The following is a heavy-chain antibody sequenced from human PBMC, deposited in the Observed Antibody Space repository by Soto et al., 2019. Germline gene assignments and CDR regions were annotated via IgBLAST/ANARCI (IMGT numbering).Heavy chain of an antibody. CDR1: GLSFSTHS. CDR3: ARNRDPSSKTHGMDV. V-gene: IGHV3-21*06. J-gene: IGHJ6*02. CDR2: ISSSSYYI. Sequence: EVQLVESGGGLVEPGGSLRLSCTPSGLSFSTHSRNWVRQAPGKGLEWVSSISSSSYYIYYADSVKGRFTISRDNAKNTRFLQMNSLRAADTAVYYCARNRDPSSKTHGMDVWGQGTTVTVSS.